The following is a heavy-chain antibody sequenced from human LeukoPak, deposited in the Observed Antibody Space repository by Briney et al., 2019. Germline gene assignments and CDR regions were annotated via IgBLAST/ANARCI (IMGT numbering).Heavy chain of an antibody. CDR2: INPSGGST. CDR3: ARDLTPVVGATTFDY. Sequence: ASVKVSCKASGYTFTSYYMHWVRQAPGQGLEWMGIINPSGGSTSYAQKFQGRVIMPRDTSTSTVYMELSSLRSEDTAVYYCARDLTPVVGATTFDYWGKGTLVTVSS. CDR1: GYTFTSYY. J-gene: IGHJ4*02. D-gene: IGHD1-26*01. V-gene: IGHV1-46*01.